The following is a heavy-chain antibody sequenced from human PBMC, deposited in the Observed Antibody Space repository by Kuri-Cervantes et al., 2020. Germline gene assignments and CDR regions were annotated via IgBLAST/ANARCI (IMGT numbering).Heavy chain of an antibody. V-gene: IGHV1-69*06. J-gene: IGHJ4*02. D-gene: IGHD6-13*01. CDR2: IIPIFGTA. CDR3: ARSSSSWYYFDY. CDR1: GGTFSSYA. Sequence: SVKVSCKASGGTFSSYAISWVRQAPGQGLEWMGGIIPIFGTANYAQKFQGRVTITADKSTSTAYMELSSLRSEDTAVYYCARSSSSWYYFDYWGQGTLVTVSS.